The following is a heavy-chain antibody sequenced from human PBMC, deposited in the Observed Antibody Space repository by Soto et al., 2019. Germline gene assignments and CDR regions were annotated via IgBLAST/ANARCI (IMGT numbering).Heavy chain of an antibody. CDR3: ARRPPSSVVTAAFDI. J-gene: IGHJ3*02. CDR1: GYTFTSYG. D-gene: IGHD2-21*02. Sequence: GASVKVSCKASGYTFTSYGISWVRQAPGQGLEWMGWISAYNGNTNYAQKLQGRVTMTTDTSTSTAYMELRSLRSDDTAVYYCARRPPSSVVTAAFDIWGQGTMVTVSS. CDR2: ISAYNGNT. V-gene: IGHV1-18*01.